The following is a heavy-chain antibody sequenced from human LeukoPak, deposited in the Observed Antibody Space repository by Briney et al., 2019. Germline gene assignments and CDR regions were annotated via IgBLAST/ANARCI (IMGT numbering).Heavy chain of an antibody. V-gene: IGHV4-59*08. CDR3: ARESSNSLDY. CDR2: IYYSGST. J-gene: IGHJ4*02. CDR1: GGSISSYY. Sequence: PSETLSLTCTVSGGSISSYYWGWIRQPPGKGLEWTGYIYYSGSTNYNPSLKSRVTISVDTSKNQFSLKVSSVTADTAVYYCARESSNSLDYWGQGTLVTVSS. D-gene: IGHD4-11*01.